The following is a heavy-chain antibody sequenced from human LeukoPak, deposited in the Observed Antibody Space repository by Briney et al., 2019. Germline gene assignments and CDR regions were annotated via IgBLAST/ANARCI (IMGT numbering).Heavy chain of an antibody. D-gene: IGHD4-23*01. CDR2: IYTSGST. Sequence: PSETLSLTCAVYGGSFSGYYWSWIRQPAGKGLEWIGRIYTSGSTNYNPSLKSRVTISVDTSKNQFSLKLSSVTAADTAVYYCARGLETTLDWFDPWGQGTLVTVSS. J-gene: IGHJ5*02. V-gene: IGHV4-59*10. CDR3: ARGLETTLDWFDP. CDR1: GGSFSGYY.